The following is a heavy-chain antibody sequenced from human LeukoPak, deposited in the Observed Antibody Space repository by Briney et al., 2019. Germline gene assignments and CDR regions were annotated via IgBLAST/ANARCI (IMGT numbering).Heavy chain of an antibody. J-gene: IGHJ4*02. Sequence: ASVKVSCKASGGTFSSYAISWVRQAPGQGLEWMGGIIPIFGTANYAQKFQGRVTITTDESTSTAYMELSSLRSEDTAVYYCARDYGDYVDFYYWGQGTLVTVS. CDR2: IIPIFGTA. D-gene: IGHD4-17*01. CDR3: ARDYGDYVDFYY. CDR1: GGTFSSYA. V-gene: IGHV1-69*05.